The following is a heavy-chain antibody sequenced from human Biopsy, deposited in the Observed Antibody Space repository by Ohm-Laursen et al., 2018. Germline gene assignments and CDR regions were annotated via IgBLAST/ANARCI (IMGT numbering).Heavy chain of an antibody. CDR1: GGSVSDSFHF. V-gene: IGHV4-61*01. Sequence: SETLSLTCTVSGGSVSDSFHFWSWIRQPPGKGLECIGDVYYSGTTNYNPSLKSRLTISVDTSKNQFSLNLNSVTAADTAVYFCARDVKRYCSGTSCYSGYFGMDVWGQGTTVTVS. J-gene: IGHJ6*02. CDR2: VYYSGTT. CDR3: ARDVKRYCSGTSCYSGYFGMDV. D-gene: IGHD2-2*01.